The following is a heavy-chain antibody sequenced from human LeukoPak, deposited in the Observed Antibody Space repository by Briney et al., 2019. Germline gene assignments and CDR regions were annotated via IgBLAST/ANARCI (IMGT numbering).Heavy chain of an antibody. D-gene: IGHD1-26*01. Sequence: GGSLRLSCAASGFTFNAFEMNWVRQAPGKGLEWVSYISTSSSIIYFADSVKGRFTISRDNAKNSPYLQMDSLRAEDTAVYYCAREIVGATPYFDYWGRGTLVTVSS. J-gene: IGHJ4*02. CDR1: GFTFNAFE. V-gene: IGHV3-48*03. CDR3: AREIVGATPYFDY. CDR2: ISTSSSII.